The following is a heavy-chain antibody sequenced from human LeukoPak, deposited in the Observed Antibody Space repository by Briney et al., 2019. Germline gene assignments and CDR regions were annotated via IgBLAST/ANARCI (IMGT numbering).Heavy chain of an antibody. CDR3: ASAGYSENDAFDI. CDR1: GFTFSNAW. D-gene: IGHD5-18*01. Sequence: GGSLRLSCAASGFTFSNAWMSWIRQAPGKGLEWLSYIGDGGSPIFYADSVKGRFTISRDNAKTSLYLQMNSLRAEDTAVYYCASAGYSENDAFDIWGQGTMVTVSS. J-gene: IGHJ3*02. V-gene: IGHV3-11*04. CDR2: IGDGGSPI.